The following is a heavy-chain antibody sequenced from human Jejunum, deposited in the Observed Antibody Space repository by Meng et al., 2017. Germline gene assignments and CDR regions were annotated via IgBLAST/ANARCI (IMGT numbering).Heavy chain of an antibody. CDR3: LDEAPRSDY. V-gene: IGHV3-74*01. D-gene: IGHD1-1*01. CDR2: ISGDGSIT. Sequence: GESLKISCAASGFTFNNYWMHWVRQVPGKGLVWVSRISGDGSITNYADSVKGRFTISRDNAKNTLYLQMNSLRPEDTAVYYCLDEAPRSDYWGQGSLVTFSS. CDR1: GFTFNNYW. J-gene: IGHJ4*02.